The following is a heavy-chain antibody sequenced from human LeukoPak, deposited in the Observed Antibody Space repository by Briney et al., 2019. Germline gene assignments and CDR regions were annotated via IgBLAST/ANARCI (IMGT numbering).Heavy chain of an antibody. D-gene: IGHD1-1*01. Sequence: GESLKISCRGSGYTSTNYWIGWVRQMPGKGLEWMGIIYPGESAARYSPSFQGQVTISVDQSISTTYLQWSSLKASDTAIYYCARPGQRTDNAGWNHFDYWGQGTLVTVSS. J-gene: IGHJ4*02. CDR1: GYTSTNYW. V-gene: IGHV5-51*01. CDR3: ARPGQRTDNAGWNHFDY. CDR2: IYPGESAA.